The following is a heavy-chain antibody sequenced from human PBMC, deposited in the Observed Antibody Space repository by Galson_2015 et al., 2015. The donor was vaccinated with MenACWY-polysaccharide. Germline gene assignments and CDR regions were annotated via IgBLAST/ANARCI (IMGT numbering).Heavy chain of an antibody. D-gene: IGHD3-10*01. J-gene: IGHJ1*01. CDR2: IYPGGSDA. V-gene: IGHV5-51*03. CDR3: ARITGGEYFQY. Sequence: QSGAEVKKPGESLKISCKGLGYSFTSYWIGWVRQMPRKGLEWMGIIYPGGSDARFSPSFQGQVTMSVDKSISTAYLQWNSLKASDTAIYYCARITGGEYFQYWGQGALVTV. CDR1: GYSFTSYW.